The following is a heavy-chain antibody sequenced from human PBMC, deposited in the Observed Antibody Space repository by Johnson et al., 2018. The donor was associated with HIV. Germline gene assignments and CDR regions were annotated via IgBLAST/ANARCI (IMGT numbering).Heavy chain of an antibody. Sequence: QEQLVESGGGVVQPGRSLRLSCAASGFNFSNYGMYWVRQAPGKGLEWVAVIWYDGSNKYYANSVKGRFIISRDNSKNTLYLQMNSLRAEDTAVYYCAKGASGSQRRGAFHIWGQGTMVTVSS. V-gene: IGHV3-33*06. CDR3: AKGASGSQRRGAFHI. J-gene: IGHJ3*02. D-gene: IGHD1-26*01. CDR2: IWYDGSNK. CDR1: GFNFSNYG.